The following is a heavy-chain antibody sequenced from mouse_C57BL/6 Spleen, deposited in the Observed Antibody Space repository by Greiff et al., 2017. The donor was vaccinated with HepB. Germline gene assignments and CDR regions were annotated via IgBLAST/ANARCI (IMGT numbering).Heavy chain of an antibody. V-gene: IGHV3-6*01. Sequence: VQLQQSGPGLVKPSQSLSLTCSVTGYSITSGYYWNWIRQFPGNKLEWMGYISYDGSNNYNPSLKNRISITRDTSKNQFFLKLNSVTTEDTATYYCARDPPIYYYGSSYWYFDVWGTGTTVTVSS. CDR1: GYSITSGYY. D-gene: IGHD1-1*01. J-gene: IGHJ1*03. CDR3: ARDPPIYYYGSSYWYFDV. CDR2: ISYDGSN.